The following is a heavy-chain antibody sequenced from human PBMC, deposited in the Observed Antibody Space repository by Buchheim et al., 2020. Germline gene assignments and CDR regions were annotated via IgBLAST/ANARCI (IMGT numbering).Heavy chain of an antibody. Sequence: QVQLVQSGAEVKKPGSSVKVSCKASGGTFSSYAISWVRQAPGQGLEWMGGIIPIFGTANYAQKFQGRVTITADQSTSTAYLELSSLRSEDTAVYYCATPSGEGLGQGYYYYYYMDVWGKGTT. J-gene: IGHJ6*03. CDR3: ATPSGEGLGQGYYYYYYMDV. CDR1: GGTFSSYA. CDR2: IIPIFGTA. V-gene: IGHV1-69*01. D-gene: IGHD2-21*01.